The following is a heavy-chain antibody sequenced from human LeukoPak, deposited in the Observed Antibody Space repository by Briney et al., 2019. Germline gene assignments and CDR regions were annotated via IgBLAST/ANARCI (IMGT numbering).Heavy chain of an antibody. CDR3: ARGPYAYVSSSSLGLYNWFDP. V-gene: IGHV5-51*01. J-gene: IGHJ5*02. CDR1: GYSFPNYW. CDR2: IYPGYYHT. D-gene: IGHD2-21*01. Sequence: ESLQIYCKGSGYSFPNYWIGWVGHMTGKGLDWMGNIYPGYYHTRYKPSFQNHDTHSLVNSLSTPYLQWRSLYAPDTAMFYCARGPYAYVSSSSLGLYNWFDPWGQGRLVSVPS.